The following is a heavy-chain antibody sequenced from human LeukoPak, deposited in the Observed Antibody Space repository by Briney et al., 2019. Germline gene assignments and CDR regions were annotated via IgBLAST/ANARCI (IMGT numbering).Heavy chain of an antibody. CDR3: AKRQGSSTSCYDY. J-gene: IGHJ4*02. CDR2: IRGSGGST. CDR1: GFSFISYA. D-gene: IGHD2-2*01. Sequence: GGSLRLSCAASGFSFISYAMSWIRQAPGKGLEWVSVIRGSGGSTCYADSVKGRFTISRDNSKNTLYLQMNSLRAEDTAVYYCAKRQGSSTSCYDYWGQGTLVTVSS. V-gene: IGHV3-23*01.